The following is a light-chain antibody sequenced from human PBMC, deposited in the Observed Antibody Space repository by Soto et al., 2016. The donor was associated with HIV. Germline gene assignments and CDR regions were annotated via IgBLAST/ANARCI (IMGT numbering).Light chain of an antibody. V-gene: IGLV3-21*04. Sequence: SYELTQPPSVSVAPGKTARITCGGNNIGTKSVHWYQQKPGQAPVLVIYDDTDRPSGIPERFSASNSGNTATLTITRVEAGDEADYHCQEWDSTNDHYVFGTGTKVTVL. J-gene: IGLJ1*01. CDR1: NIGTKS. CDR2: DDT. CDR3: QEWDSTNDHYV.